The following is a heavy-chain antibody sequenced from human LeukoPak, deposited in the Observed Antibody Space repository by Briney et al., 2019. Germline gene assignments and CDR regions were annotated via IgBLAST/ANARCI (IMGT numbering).Heavy chain of an antibody. V-gene: IGHV3-15*01. D-gene: IGHD1-26*01. Sequence: GGSLRLSCAASGFTLSDAWMSWVRQAPGKGLEWVGRIKSKTDGGTTDYPAPVRGRFTISRDDSKNTLYLQMNSLETEDTAVYYCTTQTVGASDYWGQGTLVTVSS. CDR1: GFTLSDAW. CDR3: TTQTVGASDY. CDR2: IKSKTDGGTT. J-gene: IGHJ4*02.